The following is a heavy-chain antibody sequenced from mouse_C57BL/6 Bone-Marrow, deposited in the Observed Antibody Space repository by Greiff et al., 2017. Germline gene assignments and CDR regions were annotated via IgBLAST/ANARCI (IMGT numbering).Heavy chain of an antibody. CDR3: TREGLGYDGYSGFAY. CDR2: ISRGGDYI. J-gene: IGHJ3*01. D-gene: IGHD2-3*01. V-gene: IGHV5-9-1*02. CDR1: GFTFSSYA. Sequence: EVHLVESGEGLVKPGGSLKLSCAASGFTFSSYAMSWVRQTPEKRLEWVAYISRGGDYIYYADTVKGRFTISRDNARNTLYLQMSSLKSEDTAMYYCTREGLGYDGYSGFAYWGQGTLVTVSA.